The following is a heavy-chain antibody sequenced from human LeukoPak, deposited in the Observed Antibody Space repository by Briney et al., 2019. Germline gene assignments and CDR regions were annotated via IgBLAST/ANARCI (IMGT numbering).Heavy chain of an antibody. CDR1: GFTFSSYA. CDR3: AKDAPVNIVVVPAANS. V-gene: IGHV3-23*01. Sequence: GGSLRLSCAASGFTFSSYAMSWVRQAPGKGLEWVSAISGSGGSTYYADSVKGRFTISRDNSKNTLYMQMNSLRAEDPAVYYCAKDAPVNIVVVPAANSWGQGTLVTVSS. CDR2: ISGSGGST. D-gene: IGHD2-2*01. J-gene: IGHJ4*02.